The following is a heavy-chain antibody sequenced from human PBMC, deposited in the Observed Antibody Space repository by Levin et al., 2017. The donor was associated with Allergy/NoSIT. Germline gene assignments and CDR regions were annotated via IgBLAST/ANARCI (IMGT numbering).Heavy chain of an antibody. D-gene: IGHD5-12*01. CDR3: AKDPYARGYSGYDLNYFDC. Sequence: GESLKISCAASGFTFSSYAMSWVRQAPGKGLEWVSAISGSGGSTYYPDSVKGRFTISRDNSKNTLYLQMNSLRAEDTAVYYCAKDPYARGYSGYDLNYFDCWGQGTLVTVSS. CDR2: ISGSGGST. J-gene: IGHJ4*02. CDR1: GFTFSSYA. V-gene: IGHV3-23*01.